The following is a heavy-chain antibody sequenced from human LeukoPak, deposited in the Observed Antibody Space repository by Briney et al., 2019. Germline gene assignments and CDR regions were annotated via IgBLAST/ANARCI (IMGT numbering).Heavy chain of an antibody. J-gene: IGHJ4*02. CDR3: ARVWYSGSYPVDY. CDR1: GFTFSNYS. D-gene: IGHD1-26*01. CDR2: ISSSNSYI. V-gene: IGHV3-21*01. Sequence: GGSLRLSCAASGFTFSNYSMNWVRQAPGKGLEWVSSISSSNSYIYYADSVKGRFTISRDNAKNSLYLQMNSLRVEDTAVFYCARVWYSGSYPVDYWGQGTLVTVSS.